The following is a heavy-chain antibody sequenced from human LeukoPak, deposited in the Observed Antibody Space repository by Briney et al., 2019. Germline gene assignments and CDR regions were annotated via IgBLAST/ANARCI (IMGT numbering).Heavy chain of an antibody. J-gene: IGHJ4*02. CDR3: ARAAYDSNGFTANHDY. Sequence: GGSLRLSCVASGFIVSNNYLNWVRQAPGKGLEWVSVLYSDGSTFYADSVKGRFTISRDNSKNTLHLQMNNLRAEDTAVYYCARAAYDSNGFTANHDYWGQGTLVTVSS. D-gene: IGHD3-22*01. V-gene: IGHV3-53*01. CDR1: GFIVSNNY. CDR2: LYSDGST.